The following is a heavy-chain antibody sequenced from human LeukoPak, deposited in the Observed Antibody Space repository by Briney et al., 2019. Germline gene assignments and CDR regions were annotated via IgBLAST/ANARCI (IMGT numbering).Heavy chain of an antibody. CDR3: ASDVGFNYYGSGSYYGMDY. CDR1: GFTFSSYW. J-gene: IGHJ4*02. V-gene: IGHV3-7*03. D-gene: IGHD3-10*01. Sequence: GGSLRLSCAASGFTFSSYWMSWVRQAPGKGLEWVANIEQDGSEKYYVDSVKGRFTISRDNAKNSLYLQMNSLRAEDTAVYYRASDVGFNYYGSGSYYGMDYWGQGTLVTVSS. CDR2: IEQDGSEK.